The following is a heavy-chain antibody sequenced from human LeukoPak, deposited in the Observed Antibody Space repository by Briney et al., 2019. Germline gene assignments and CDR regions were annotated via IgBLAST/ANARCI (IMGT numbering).Heavy chain of an antibody. CDR3: ASSYCSSTSCYNPTTFDY. CDR2: IIPIFGTA. CDR1: GGTFSSYA. V-gene: IGHV1-69*05. Sequence: SEKVSCKASGGTFSSYAISWVRQAPGQGLEWMGGIIPIFGTANYAQKFQGRVTITTDESTSTAYMELSSLRSEDTAVYYCASSYCSSTSCYNPTTFDYWGQGTLVTVSS. J-gene: IGHJ4*02. D-gene: IGHD2-2*02.